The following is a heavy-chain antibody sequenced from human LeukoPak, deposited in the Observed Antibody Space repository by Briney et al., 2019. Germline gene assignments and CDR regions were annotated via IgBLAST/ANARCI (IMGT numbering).Heavy chain of an antibody. J-gene: IGHJ3*02. D-gene: IGHD2-2*01. CDR3: ARGYCSSTSCYGAAFDI. Sequence: SETLSLTCAVNGGSFSGYSWSWIRQPPGKGLEWIGEINHSGSTKYNPSLKSRVNISVDTSKKQLSLELSSMTAADTAVYYCARGYCSSTSCYGAAFDIWGQGTMVTVSS. CDR1: GGSFSGYS. V-gene: IGHV4-34*01. CDR2: INHSGST.